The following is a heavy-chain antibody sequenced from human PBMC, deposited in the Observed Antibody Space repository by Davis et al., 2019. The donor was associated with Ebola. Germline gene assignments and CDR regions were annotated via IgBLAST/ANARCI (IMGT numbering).Heavy chain of an antibody. CDR1: GFTLCSHY. CDR3: AREGDGWVFDY. J-gene: IGHJ4*02. V-gene: IGHV3-53*01. CDR2: IYIGGCT. D-gene: IGHD5-24*01. Sequence: ESLKISFSASGFTLCSHYMSLVRHAPGQGLEWVPVIYIGGCTYYADSVKGRFTISRDNSKNTLYLQMNSLRAEDTAVYYCAREGDGWVFDYWGQGTLVTVSS.